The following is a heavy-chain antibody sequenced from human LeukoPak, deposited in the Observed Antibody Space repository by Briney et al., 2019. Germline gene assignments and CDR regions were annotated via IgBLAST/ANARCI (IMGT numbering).Heavy chain of an antibody. Sequence: PGGSLRLSCAASGFTFSSYWMSWVRQAPGKGLEWVANIKQDGSEKYYVDSVKGRFTISRDNAKNSLYLQMNSLRAEDTAVYYCARDHQDIVVVPAAIPEFDPWGQGTLVTVSS. V-gene: IGHV3-7*01. D-gene: IGHD2-2*02. CDR3: ARDHQDIVVVPAAIPEFDP. J-gene: IGHJ5*02. CDR2: IKQDGSEK. CDR1: GFTFSSYW.